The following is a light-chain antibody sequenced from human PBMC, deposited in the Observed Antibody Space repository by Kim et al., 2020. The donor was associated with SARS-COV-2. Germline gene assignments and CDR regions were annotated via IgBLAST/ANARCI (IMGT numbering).Light chain of an antibody. CDR3: QQSHTTPLLT. CDR2: AAS. J-gene: IGKJ4*01. V-gene: IGKV1-39*01. Sequence: DIQMTQSPSSLAASVGDRVTLACRASQSIGTYLNWYQQKPGKAPNLLIFAASRLQSGVPSRFSGSGSGTDFTLTINSLQPEDFATYYCQQSHTTPLLTFGGGTKVDIK. CDR1: QSIGTY.